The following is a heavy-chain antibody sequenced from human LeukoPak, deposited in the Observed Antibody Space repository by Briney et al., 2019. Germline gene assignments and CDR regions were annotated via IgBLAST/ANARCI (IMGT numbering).Heavy chain of an antibody. CDR2: IYYSGST. D-gene: IGHD6-13*01. Sequence: PSETLSLTCTVSGGSISSSSYYWGWIRQPPGKGLEWIGSIYYSGSTYYNPSLKSRVTISVDTSKNQFSLKLSSVTAADTAVYYCARHPRVYRGGFDYWGQGTLVTVSS. CDR3: ARHPRVYRGGFDY. J-gene: IGHJ4*02. V-gene: IGHV4-39*01. CDR1: GGSISSSSYY.